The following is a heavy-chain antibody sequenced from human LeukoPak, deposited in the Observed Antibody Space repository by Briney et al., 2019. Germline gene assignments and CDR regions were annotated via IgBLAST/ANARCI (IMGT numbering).Heavy chain of an antibody. CDR1: GGSFSGYY. V-gene: IGHV4-59*08. D-gene: IGHD3-10*01. Sequence: KTSETLSLTCAVYGGSFSGYYWSWIRQPPGKGLEWIGYIYYSGSTNYNPSLKSRVTISVDTSKNQFSLKLSSVTAADTAVYYCARGWFGDFDYWGQGTLVTVSS. CDR3: ARGWFGDFDY. CDR2: IYYSGST. J-gene: IGHJ4*02.